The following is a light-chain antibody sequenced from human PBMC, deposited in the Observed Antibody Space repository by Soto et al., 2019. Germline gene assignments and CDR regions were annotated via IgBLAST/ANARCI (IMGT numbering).Light chain of an antibody. V-gene: IGKV1-39*01. Sequence: QMTQSPSSLSASVGDRVTISCRASQTISSYLNWYQQKPGKAPKLLIYAASTLQGGVPSRFSGSGSGTDFTLTISSLQPEDFASYYCQQSHSTPRTFGQGTKVEI. J-gene: IGKJ1*01. CDR1: QTISSY. CDR3: QQSHSTPRT. CDR2: AAS.